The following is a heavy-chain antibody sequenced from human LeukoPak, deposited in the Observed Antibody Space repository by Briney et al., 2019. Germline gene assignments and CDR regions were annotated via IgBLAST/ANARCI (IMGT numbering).Heavy chain of an antibody. J-gene: IGHJ4*02. V-gene: IGHV3-30*03. CDR1: GFTFSSYG. CDR2: ISYDGSNK. D-gene: IGHD3-9*01. CDR3: ARGYYDILTGYPNPFDY. Sequence: PGGSLRLSCAASGFTFSSYGMHWVRQAPGKGLEWVAVISYDGSNKYYADSVKGRSTISRDNAKNSLYLQMNSLRAEDTALYHCARGYYDILTGYPNPFDYWGQGTLVTVSS.